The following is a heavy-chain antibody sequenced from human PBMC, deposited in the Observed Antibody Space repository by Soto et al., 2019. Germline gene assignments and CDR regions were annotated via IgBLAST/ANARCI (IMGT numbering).Heavy chain of an antibody. CDR2: IYYSGST. J-gene: IGHJ6*02. V-gene: IGHV4-30-4*01. D-gene: IGHD3-3*01. CDR1: GGSIRSGDYY. CDR3: ARDLGGLRFLEWPHYGMDV. Sequence: SETLSLTCTVSGGSIRSGDYYWSWIRQPPGKGLEWIGYIYYSGSTYYNPSLKSRVTISVDTSKNQFSLKLSSVTAADTAVYYCARDLGGLRFLEWPHYGMDVWGQGTTVTVSS.